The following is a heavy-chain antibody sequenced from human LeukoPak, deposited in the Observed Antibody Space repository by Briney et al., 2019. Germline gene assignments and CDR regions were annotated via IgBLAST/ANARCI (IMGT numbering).Heavy chain of an antibody. CDR1: AGSFSGYY. CDR3: ARPTTVTTHYFQQ. J-gene: IGHJ1*01. D-gene: IGHD4-17*01. V-gene: IGHV4-34*01. Sequence: SETLSLTCAVYAGSFSGYYWTWIRQPPGKGLEWIGEINHSGSTNYDPSLKSRVTISVDTSKNQLSVKLSSVTAADTAVYYCARPTTVTTHYFQQWGQGPLVTVS. CDR2: INHSGST.